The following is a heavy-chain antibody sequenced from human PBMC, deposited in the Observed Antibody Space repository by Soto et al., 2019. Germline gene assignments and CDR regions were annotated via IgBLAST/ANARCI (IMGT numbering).Heavy chain of an antibody. CDR3: ASLYYGSGSYPYYYYGMDV. D-gene: IGHD3-10*01. CDR2: IYYNGST. Sequence: SETLSLTCTVSGGSISSSSYYWGWIRQPPGKGLEWIGSIYYNGSTYYNPSLKSRVTISVDTSKNQFSLKLSSVTAADTAVYYCASLYYGSGSYPYYYYGMDVWGQGTTVTVSS. J-gene: IGHJ6*02. V-gene: IGHV4-39*01. CDR1: GGSISSSSYY.